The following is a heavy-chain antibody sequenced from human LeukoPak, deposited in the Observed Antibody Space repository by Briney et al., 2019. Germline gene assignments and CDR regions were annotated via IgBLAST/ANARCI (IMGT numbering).Heavy chain of an antibody. J-gene: IGHJ4*02. CDR3: ARDYSTGSYSDY. CDR2: ISYDGSNK. CDR1: GFTFSSYA. Sequence: GRSLRLSCAASGFTFSSYAMHWVRQAPGKGLEWVAVISYDGSNKYYADSVKGRFTISRDNSKNTLYLQMNSLRAEDTAVYYCARDYSTGSYSDYWGQGTLVTVSS. D-gene: IGHD1-26*01. V-gene: IGHV3-30*04.